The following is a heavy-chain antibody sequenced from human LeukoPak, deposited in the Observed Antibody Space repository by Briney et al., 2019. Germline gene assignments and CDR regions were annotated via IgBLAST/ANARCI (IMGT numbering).Heavy chain of an antibody. CDR1: GFTFSSYA. J-gene: IGHJ6*03. V-gene: IGHV3-64*01. CDR3: ARGPYCGGDCYPPYYYYYYMDV. CDR2: ISSNGGST. D-gene: IGHD2-21*02. Sequence: GGSLRLSCAASGFTFSSYAMHWVRQAPGKGLEYVSAISSNGGSTYYANSVKGRFTISRDNSKNTLYLQMGSLRAEDMAVYYCARGPYCGGDCYPPYYYYYYMDVWGKGTTVTVSS.